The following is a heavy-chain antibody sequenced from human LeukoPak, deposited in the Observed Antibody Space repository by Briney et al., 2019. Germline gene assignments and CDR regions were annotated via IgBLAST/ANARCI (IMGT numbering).Heavy chain of an antibody. CDR2: INHSGST. Sequence: PSETLSLTCAVYGGSFSGYYWSWIRQPPGKGLEWIGEINHSGSTNYNPSLKSRVTISVDTSKNQFSLKLSSVTAADTAVYYCATGYCSGGSCYLPFDYWGQGTLVTVP. CDR1: GGSFSGYY. J-gene: IGHJ4*02. CDR3: ATGYCSGGSCYLPFDY. V-gene: IGHV4-34*01. D-gene: IGHD2-15*01.